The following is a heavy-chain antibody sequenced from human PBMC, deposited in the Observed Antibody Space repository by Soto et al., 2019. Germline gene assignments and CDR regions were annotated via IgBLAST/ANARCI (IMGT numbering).Heavy chain of an antibody. CDR3: AMKLNSGSYRGAFDI. V-gene: IGHV1-18*01. CDR1: GYTFTSYG. J-gene: IGHJ3*02. D-gene: IGHD1-26*01. Sequence: QVQLVRSGAEVKKPGASVKVSCKASGYTFTSYGISWVRQAPGQGLEWMGWISAYNGNTNYAQKLQGRVTMTTDTSSSTAYMELRSLRSDDTAVYYCAMKLNSGSYRGAFDIWGQGTMVTVSS. CDR2: ISAYNGNT.